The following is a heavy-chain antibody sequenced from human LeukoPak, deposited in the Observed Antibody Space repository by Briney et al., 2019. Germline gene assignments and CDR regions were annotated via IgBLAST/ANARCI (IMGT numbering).Heavy chain of an antibody. J-gene: IGHJ1*01. CDR1: GYTFTSYY. V-gene: IGHV1-46*01. CDR2: INPSGGST. D-gene: IGHD3-22*01. CDR3: ASGDSYDSSGYYGNEYFQH. Sequence: ASVKVSCKASGYTFTSYYMHWVRQAPGQGLEWMGIINPSGGSTSYAQKFQGRVTMTRDTSTSTVYMELSSLRSEDTAVYYCASGDSYDSSGYYGNEYFQHWGQGTLVTVSS.